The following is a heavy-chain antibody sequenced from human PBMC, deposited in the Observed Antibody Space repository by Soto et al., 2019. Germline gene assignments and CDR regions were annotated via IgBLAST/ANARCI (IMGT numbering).Heavy chain of an antibody. V-gene: IGHV5-51*01. CDR2: IYPGDSDT. CDR1: GYSFTSYW. CDR3: ARGVVVVPAAMVDWFDP. D-gene: IGHD2-2*01. J-gene: IGHJ5*02. Sequence: GESLKISCKGSGYSFTSYWIGWVRQMPGKGLEWMGIIYPGDSDTRYSPSFQGQVTISADKSISTAYLQWSSLKASDTAMYYCARGVVVVPAAMVDWFDPWGQGTLVTAPQ.